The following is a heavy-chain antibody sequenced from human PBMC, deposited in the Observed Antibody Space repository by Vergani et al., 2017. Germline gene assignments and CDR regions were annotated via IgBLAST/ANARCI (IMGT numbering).Heavy chain of an antibody. D-gene: IGHD6-6*01. CDR3: ARRARAKRRSYYMDV. V-gene: IGHV4-34*01. J-gene: IGHJ6*03. Sequence: QVQLQQWGAGLLKPSETLSLTCAVYGGSFSGYYWSWIRQPPGKGLEWIGEINHSGSTNYNPSLKSRVTISLDTSKNQFSLKLSSVTAADTAVYYCARRARAKRRSYYMDVWGKGTTVTVSS. CDR1: GGSFSGYY. CDR2: INHSGST.